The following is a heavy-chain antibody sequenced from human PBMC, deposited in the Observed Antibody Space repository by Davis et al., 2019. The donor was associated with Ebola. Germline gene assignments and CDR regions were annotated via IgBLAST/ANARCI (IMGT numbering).Heavy chain of an antibody. CDR1: GCSISSSSYY. D-gene: IGHD3-3*01. Sequence: PGGSLRLSCTVSGCSISSSSYYWGWIRQPPGKGLEWIGSIYYSGSTYYNPSLKSRVTISVDTSKNQFSLKLSSVTAADTAVYYCARGTAPPIYDFWSGYNYYYYMDVWGKGTTVTVSS. CDR3: ARGTAPPIYDFWSGYNYYYYMDV. V-gene: IGHV4-39*07. J-gene: IGHJ6*03. CDR2: IYYSGST.